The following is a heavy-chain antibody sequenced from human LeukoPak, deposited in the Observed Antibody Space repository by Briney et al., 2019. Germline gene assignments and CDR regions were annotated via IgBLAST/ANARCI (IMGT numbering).Heavy chain of an antibody. Sequence: SETLSLTCTVSGGSISSYYWTWIRQPPGKGLEWIGYIYYSGSTNYNPSLKSRVTISVDTSKNQFSLKLSSVTAADTAVYYCARGESITIFGVVITGFDPWGQGTLVTVSS. CDR3: ARGESITIFGVVITGFDP. D-gene: IGHD3-3*01. CDR2: IYYSGST. CDR1: GGSISSYY. V-gene: IGHV4-59*01. J-gene: IGHJ5*02.